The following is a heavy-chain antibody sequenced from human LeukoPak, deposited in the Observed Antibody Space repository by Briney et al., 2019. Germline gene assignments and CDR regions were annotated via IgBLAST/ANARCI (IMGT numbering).Heavy chain of an antibody. CDR3: ARAAGSTRHPAGWFDP. D-gene: IGHD3-10*01. CDR2: IYYSGST. V-gene: IGHV4-59*01. Sequence: SETLSLTCTVSGGSISSYYWSWIRQPPGKGLEWIGYIYYSGSTNYNPSLKSRVTISVDTSKNQFSLKLSSVTAADTAVYYCARAAGSTRHPAGWFDPWGQGTLVTVSS. CDR1: GGSISSYY. J-gene: IGHJ5*02.